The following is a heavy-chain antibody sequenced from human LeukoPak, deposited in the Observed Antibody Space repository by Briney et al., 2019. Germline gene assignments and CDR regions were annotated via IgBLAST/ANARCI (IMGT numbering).Heavy chain of an antibody. J-gene: IGHJ4*02. CDR2: ISDSGGST. D-gene: IGHD3-16*02. V-gene: IGHV3-23*01. CDR3: ARHDSFIPY. Sequence: ETLSLTCAVSGYSIRSGDYWGWIRQSPGKGLEWVSGISDSGGSTYYADSVKGRCTISRDNSKNTVSLQMNNLRAEDTAVYFCARHDSFIPYWGQGTLVTVT. CDR1: GYSIRSGD.